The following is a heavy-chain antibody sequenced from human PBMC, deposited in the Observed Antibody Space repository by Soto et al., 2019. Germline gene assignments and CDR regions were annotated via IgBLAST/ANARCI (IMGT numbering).Heavy chain of an antibody. CDR2: IYYSGST. Sequence: SETLSLTCTVSGGSISSYYWSWIRQPPGKGLEWIGYIYYSGSTNYNPSLKSRVTISVDTSKNQFSLKLSPVTAADTAVYYCASSLVRATYYFDYWGQGTLVTVSS. J-gene: IGHJ4*02. CDR3: ASSLVRATYYFDY. D-gene: IGHD6-13*01. V-gene: IGHV4-59*01. CDR1: GGSISSYY.